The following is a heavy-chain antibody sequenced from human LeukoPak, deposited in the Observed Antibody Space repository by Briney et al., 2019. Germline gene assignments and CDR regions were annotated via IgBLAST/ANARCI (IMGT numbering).Heavy chain of an antibody. D-gene: IGHD6-25*01. V-gene: IGHV1-18*01. J-gene: IGHJ4*02. CDR3: ASSRHANYYFDY. CDR1: GYTFTSYG. Sequence: ASVKVSCKASGYTFTSYGISWVRQAPGQGLEWMGWISAYNGNTNYAQKFQGRVTMTRDTSISTAYMELSRLRSDDTAVYYCASSRHANYYFDYWGQGTLVTVSS. CDR2: ISAYNGNT.